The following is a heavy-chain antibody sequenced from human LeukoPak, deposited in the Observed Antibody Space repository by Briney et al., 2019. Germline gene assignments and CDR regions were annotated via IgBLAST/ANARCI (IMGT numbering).Heavy chain of an antibody. V-gene: IGHV4-38-2*02. CDR1: GYSISSDYY. D-gene: IGHD3-9*01. CDR2: IYHSGST. CDR3: AGGGLRYFDRDAFDI. Sequence: PSETLSLTCTVSGYSISSDYYWGWVRQPPGKGLEWIASIYHSGSTHYNPSLKSRVTISVDTSKNQFSLKLSSVTAADTAVYYCAGGGLRYFDRDAFDIWGQGTMVTVSS. J-gene: IGHJ3*02.